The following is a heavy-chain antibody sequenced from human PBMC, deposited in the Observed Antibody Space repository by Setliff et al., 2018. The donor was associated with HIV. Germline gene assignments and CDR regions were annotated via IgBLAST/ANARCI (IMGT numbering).Heavy chain of an antibody. V-gene: IGHV3-48*01. CDR1: GFTFSTYS. D-gene: IGHD5-18*01. CDR2: ISVSSSRTI. J-gene: IGHJ1*01. CDR3: AKDRTAMAPEYFQH. Sequence: GSLRLSCAASGFTFSTYSMNWVRQAPGKGLEWVSYISVSSSRTIYYADSVKGRFTISRDDAKNSLYLQMNSLRAEDTAVYYCAKDRTAMAPEYFQHWGQGTLVTVSS.